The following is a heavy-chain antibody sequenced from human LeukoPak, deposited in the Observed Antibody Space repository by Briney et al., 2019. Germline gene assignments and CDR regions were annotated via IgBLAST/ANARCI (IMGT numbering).Heavy chain of an antibody. D-gene: IGHD3-9*01. CDR2: ISAYNGNT. J-gene: IGHJ5*02. CDR3: ARDRIGHTYYDILTGENWFDP. Sequence: AASVTVSCKASGYTFTSYGISWVRQAPGQGLEWMGWISAYNGNTNYAQKLQGRVTMTTDTSTSTAYMELRSLRSDDTAVYYCARDRIGHTYYDILTGENWFDPWGQGTLVTVSS. V-gene: IGHV1-18*01. CDR1: GYTFTSYG.